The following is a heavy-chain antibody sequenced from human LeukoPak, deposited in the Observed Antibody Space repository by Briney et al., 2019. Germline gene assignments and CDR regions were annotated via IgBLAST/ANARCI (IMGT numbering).Heavy chain of an antibody. D-gene: IGHD3-3*01. J-gene: IGHJ4*02. Sequence: GGSLRLSCAASGFTFSSYWMSWVRQAPGKGLEWVASIKQDGSEKYYVDSVKGRFTISRDNAKNSLYLQMNSLRAEDTAVYYCARVPNRRITIFGVVIKAPPGDYRGQGTLVTVSS. CDR3: ARVPNRRITIFGVVIKAPPGDY. V-gene: IGHV3-7*01. CDR1: GFTFSSYW. CDR2: IKQDGSEK.